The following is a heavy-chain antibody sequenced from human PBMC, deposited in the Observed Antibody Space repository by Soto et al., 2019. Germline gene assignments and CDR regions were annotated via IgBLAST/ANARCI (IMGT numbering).Heavy chain of an antibody. CDR2: ISGSGGST. J-gene: IGHJ6*02. CDR1: GFTFSSYA. D-gene: IGHD1-7*01. CDR3: ATRLECITGTCGHPWAEPYGMDV. V-gene: IGHV3-23*01. Sequence: HPGGSLRLSCAASGFTFSSYAMSWVRQAPGKGLEWVSAISGSGGSTYYADSVKGRFTISRDNSKNTLYLQMNSLRAEDTAVYYCATRLECITGTCGHPWAEPYGMDVWGQGTTVTVSS.